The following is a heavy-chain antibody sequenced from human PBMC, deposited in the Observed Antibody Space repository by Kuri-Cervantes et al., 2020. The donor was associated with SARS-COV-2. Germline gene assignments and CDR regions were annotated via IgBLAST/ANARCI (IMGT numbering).Heavy chain of an antibody. V-gene: IGHV3-30*04. CDR3: ARDPDTTDSYGFDY. CDR1: GFTFSSYA. J-gene: IGHJ4*02. D-gene: IGHD5-18*01. Sequence: GGSLRLSCAASGFTFSSYAMHWVRQAPGKGLEWVAVISYDGSNKYYADSVKGRFTISRDNSKNTLYLQTNSLRAEDTAVYYCARDPDTTDSYGFDYWGQGTLVTVSS. CDR2: ISYDGSNK.